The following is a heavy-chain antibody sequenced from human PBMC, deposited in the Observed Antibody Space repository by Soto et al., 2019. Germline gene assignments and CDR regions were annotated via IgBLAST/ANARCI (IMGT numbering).Heavy chain of an antibody. V-gene: IGHV4-30-4*01. CDR2: IYYSGST. CDR3: ARRETPDAHFDY. Sequence: SETLSLTCTVSGGSISSGDYYWSWIRQPPGKGLEWIGYIYYSGSTYYNPSLKSRVTISVDTSKNQFSLKLSSVTAADTAVYYCARRETPDAHFDYWGQGTLVPVSP. J-gene: IGHJ4*02. CDR1: GGSISSGDYY.